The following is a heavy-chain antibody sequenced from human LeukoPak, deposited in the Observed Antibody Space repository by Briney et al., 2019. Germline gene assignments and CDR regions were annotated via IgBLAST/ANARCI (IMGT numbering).Heavy chain of an antibody. J-gene: IGHJ4*02. Sequence: GGSLRLSCAASGFIFSNYEMNWVHQTPGKGLEWVSYISDHGKSRNYVDSVKGRFTIYRDNAKNSLYLQMNSLRVEDTAIYFCARARIAAPLLDYWGQGTLVTVSS. V-gene: IGHV3-48*03. CDR1: GFIFSNYE. D-gene: IGHD6-13*01. CDR2: ISDHGKSR. CDR3: ARARIAAPLLDY.